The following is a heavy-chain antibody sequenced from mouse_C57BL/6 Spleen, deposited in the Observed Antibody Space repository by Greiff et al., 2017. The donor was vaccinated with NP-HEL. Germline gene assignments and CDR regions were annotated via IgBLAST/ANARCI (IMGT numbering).Heavy chain of an antibody. CDR3: ARSDDYYGISHHFDY. CDR2: IDPSDSET. V-gene: IGHV1-52*01. Sequence: QVQLQQPGAELVRPGSSVKLSCKASGYTFTSYWMHWVKQRPIQGLEWIGNIDPSDSETHYNQKFKDKATLTVDKSSSTAYMQLSSLTSEDSAVYYCARSDDYYGISHHFDYWGQGTTLTVSS. CDR1: GYTFTSYW. J-gene: IGHJ2*01. D-gene: IGHD1-1*01.